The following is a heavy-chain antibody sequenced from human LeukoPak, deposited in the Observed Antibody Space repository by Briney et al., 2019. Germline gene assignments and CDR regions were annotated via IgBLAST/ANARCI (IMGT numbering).Heavy chain of an antibody. Sequence: SETLSLSCAVYGGSIRSYYWSWIRQPPGKGLEWIGNIYYSGSTNYNPSLKSRVTISVDTSKNQFSLKLSSVTAADTAVYYCARRMYYYYGMDVWGQGTTVTVSS. CDR1: GGSIRSYY. J-gene: IGHJ6*02. CDR2: IYYSGST. CDR3: ARRMYYYYGMDV. V-gene: IGHV4-59*01.